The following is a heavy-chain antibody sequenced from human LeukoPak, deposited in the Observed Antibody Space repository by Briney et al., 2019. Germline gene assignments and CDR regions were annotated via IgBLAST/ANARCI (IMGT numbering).Heavy chain of an antibody. Sequence: GGSLRLSCSASGFTFSSYAMYWVRQAPGKGLEYVSAIVPNGGTTYYADSAKGRFTISRDNSNSTLYLQMSSLRAEDTAVYYCVKGTENYWYGFWGQGTLVTVSS. CDR2: IVPNGGTT. CDR1: GFTFSSYA. CDR3: VKGTENYWYGF. J-gene: IGHJ4*02. V-gene: IGHV3-64D*06. D-gene: IGHD2-8*02.